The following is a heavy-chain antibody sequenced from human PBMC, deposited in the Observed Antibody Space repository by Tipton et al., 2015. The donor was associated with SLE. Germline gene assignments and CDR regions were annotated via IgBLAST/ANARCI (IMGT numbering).Heavy chain of an antibody. Sequence: TLSLTCTVSGGSISTYYWSWIRQPPGKGLEWIGYIYYSGSTNYNPSLKSRVTISVDTSKNQFSLKLSSVTAADTAVYYCARVDFLTGYVDYWGQGTLVTVSS. CDR3: ARVDFLTGYVDY. D-gene: IGHD3-9*01. V-gene: IGHV4-59*08. CDR1: GGSISTYY. J-gene: IGHJ4*02. CDR2: IYYSGST.